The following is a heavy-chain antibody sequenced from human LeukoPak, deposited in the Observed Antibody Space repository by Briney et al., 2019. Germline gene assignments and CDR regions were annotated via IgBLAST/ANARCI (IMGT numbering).Heavy chain of an antibody. J-gene: IGHJ6*02. CDR1: GFTVSSNY. Sequence: GGSLRLSCAASGFTVSSNYMSWVRQAPGKGLEWVSVIYSGGSPYYADSVKGRFTISRDNSKNTLYLQMNSLRAEDTAVYYCARPLGSQGGGNSYSSHYYYGMDVWGQGTTVTVSS. D-gene: IGHD4-23*01. V-gene: IGHV3-66*04. CDR2: IYSGGSP. CDR3: ARPLGSQGGGNSYSSHYYYGMDV.